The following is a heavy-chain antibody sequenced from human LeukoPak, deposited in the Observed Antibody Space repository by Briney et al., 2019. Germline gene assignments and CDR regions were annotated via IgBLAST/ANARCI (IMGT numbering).Heavy chain of an antibody. J-gene: IGHJ4*02. D-gene: IGHD3-16*01. CDR3: ARDEDPLGIFDY. V-gene: IGHV1-18*01. Sequence: ASVKVSCKASGYTFTSYGISWVRQAPGQGLEWMGWISAYNGNTNYAQKLQGRVTMTTDTSTSTAYMELRSLRSDDTAGYYCARDEDPLGIFDYWGQGTLVTVSS. CDR1: GYTFTSYG. CDR2: ISAYNGNT.